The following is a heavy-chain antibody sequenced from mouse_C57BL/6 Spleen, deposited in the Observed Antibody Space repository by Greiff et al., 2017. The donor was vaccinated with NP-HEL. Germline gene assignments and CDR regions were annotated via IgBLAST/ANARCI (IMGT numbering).Heavy chain of an antibody. V-gene: IGHV7-3*01. J-gene: IGHJ4*01. CDR1: GFTFTDYY. CDR3: ARGDYERAMDY. CDR2: IRNKANGYTT. D-gene: IGHD2-4*01. Sequence: EVNLVESGGGLVQPGGSLSLSCAASGFTFTDYYMSWVRQPPGKALEWLGFIRNKANGYTTEYSASVKGRFTISRDNSQSILYLQMNALRAEDSATDYWARGDYERAMDYWGQGTSVTVSS.